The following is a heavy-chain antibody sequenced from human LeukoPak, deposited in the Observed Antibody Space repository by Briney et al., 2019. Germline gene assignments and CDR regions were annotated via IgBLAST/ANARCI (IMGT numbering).Heavy chain of an antibody. Sequence: SVKVSCKAFGGTFSSYAISWVRQAPGQGLEWMGGIIPIFGTANYAQKFQGRVTITTDESTSTAYMELSSLRSEDTAVYYCARGPLAPDIVVVPAARPGYMDVWGKGTTVTVSS. J-gene: IGHJ6*03. CDR2: IIPIFGTA. CDR3: ARGPLAPDIVVVPAARPGYMDV. V-gene: IGHV1-69*05. D-gene: IGHD2-2*01. CDR1: GGTFSSYA.